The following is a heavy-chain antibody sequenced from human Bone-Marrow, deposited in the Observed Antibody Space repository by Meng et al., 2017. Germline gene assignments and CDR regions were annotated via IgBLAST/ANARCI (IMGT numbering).Heavy chain of an antibody. Sequence: GESLKISCATSNFTLSIYAMTWVRQAPGKGLEWVSSLSSSGSSTYYADSVKGRFTISRDNSKNTLYLQMYSLRAEDTAIYFCAKVPLLTVYYGSGSYYNADDAFDIWGQGTMVTVSS. D-gene: IGHD3-10*01. V-gene: IGHV3-23*01. CDR2: LSSSGSST. CDR1: NFTLSIYA. CDR3: AKVPLLTVYYGSGSYYNADDAFDI. J-gene: IGHJ3*02.